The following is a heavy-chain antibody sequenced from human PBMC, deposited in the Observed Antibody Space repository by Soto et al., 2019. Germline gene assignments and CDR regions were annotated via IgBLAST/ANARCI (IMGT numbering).Heavy chain of an antibody. Sequence: PSGTLSLTCDVYGGSFSENYWSWIRQPQGEGLEWIGEINDSGHTKINPSLKSRVSMSVDTSKHQFSLNLISVTAADTAVYYCAHHSGRAFDYWGRGTLVTVSS. J-gene: IGHJ4*02. CDR2: INDSGHT. V-gene: IGHV4-34*01. D-gene: IGHD6-19*01. CDR1: GGSFSENY. CDR3: AHHSGRAFDY.